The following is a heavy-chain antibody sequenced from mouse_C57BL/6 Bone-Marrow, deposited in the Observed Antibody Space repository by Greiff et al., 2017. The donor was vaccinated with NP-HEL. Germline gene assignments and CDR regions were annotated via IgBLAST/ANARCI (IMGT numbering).Heavy chain of an antibody. J-gene: IGHJ1*03. Sequence: VQLQQSGAELVRPGASVKLSCTASGFNIKDYYMHWVKQRPEQGLEWIGRIDPEDGDTEYAPKFPGKATMTADTSSNTAYLQLSSRTSEDTTVYYCHSNWYFEVWGKGTTVTVSS. V-gene: IGHV14-1*01. CDR1: GFNIKDYY. CDR2: IDPEDGDT. CDR3: HSNWYFEV. D-gene: IGHD2-5*01.